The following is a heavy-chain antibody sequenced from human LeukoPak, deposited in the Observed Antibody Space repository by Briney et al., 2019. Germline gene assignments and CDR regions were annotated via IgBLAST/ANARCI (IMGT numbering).Heavy chain of an antibody. CDR1: GGSFSGYY. J-gene: IGHJ3*02. Sequence: PSETLSLTCAVYGGSFSGYYWGWIRQPPGKGLEWIGYIYYSGSTNYNPSLKSRVTISVDTSKNQFSLKLSSVTAADTAVYYCARAGYYYDSSGYFFGSDALDIWGQGTMVTVSS. CDR3: ARAGYYYDSSGYFFGSDALDI. V-gene: IGHV4-59*01. D-gene: IGHD3-22*01. CDR2: IYYSGST.